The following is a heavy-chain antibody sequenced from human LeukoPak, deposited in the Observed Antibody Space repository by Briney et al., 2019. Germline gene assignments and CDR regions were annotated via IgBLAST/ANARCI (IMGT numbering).Heavy chain of an antibody. CDR1: GFTFSTYA. V-gene: IGHV3-23*01. Sequence: PGGSLRLSCAASGFTFSTYAMSCVRQAPGKGLEWVSAISGSGGSTYYADSVEGRFTISRDNSKNTLYLQMNSLRAEDTAVYYCAKDGGTYYYDTSGSNPGYWGQGTLVTVSS. J-gene: IGHJ4*02. CDR3: AKDGGTYYYDTSGSNPGY. CDR2: ISGSGGST. D-gene: IGHD3-22*01.